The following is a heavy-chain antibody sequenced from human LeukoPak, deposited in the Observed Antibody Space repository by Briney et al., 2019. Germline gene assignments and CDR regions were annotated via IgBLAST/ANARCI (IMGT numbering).Heavy chain of an antibody. CDR3: AKDPDYYDKRVY. J-gene: IGHJ4*02. V-gene: IGHV3-30*02. D-gene: IGHD3-22*01. Sequence: RPGGSLRLSCAAFGFTFSSYSMHWVRQAPGKGLEWVTFIRYDGSNKYYADAVKGRFTISRENSKNTLSLQMNSLRTEDTAVYYCAKDPDYYDKRVYWGQGTLVTVSS. CDR1: GFTFSSYS. CDR2: IRYDGSNK.